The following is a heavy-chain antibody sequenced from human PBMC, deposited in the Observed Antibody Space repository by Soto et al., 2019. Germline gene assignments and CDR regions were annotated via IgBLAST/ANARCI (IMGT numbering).Heavy chain of an antibody. V-gene: IGHV2-5*02. CDR2: IYWDNDK. CDR1: GFSLTTSPVG. Sequence: QLTLKESGPTLVEPTEALALTCSFSGFSLTTSPVGVGWFRQPPGKALEWLAVIYWDNDKRYNPSLKTRITITKDTSRNEVALTMTDMEPKDTATYCCAHRLGCSSWNDGYFDFWGQGVLVTVS. D-gene: IGHD1-1*01. CDR3: AHRLGCSSWNDGYFDF. J-gene: IGHJ4*02.